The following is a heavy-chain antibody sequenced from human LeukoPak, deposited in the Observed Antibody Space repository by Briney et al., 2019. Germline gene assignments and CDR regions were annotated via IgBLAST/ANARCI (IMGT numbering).Heavy chain of an antibody. Sequence: ASVKVFCTASGYTFTGYYMHWVRQAPGQGPEWMGWINPNSGGTNYAQKFQGRVTMTTDTSISTGYMELSSLRFDDTAVYYCARIPVIAANLGWFDPWGQGTLVTVSS. J-gene: IGHJ5*02. CDR2: INPNSGGT. D-gene: IGHD2-15*01. V-gene: IGHV1-2*02. CDR3: ARIPVIAANLGWFDP. CDR1: GYTFTGYY.